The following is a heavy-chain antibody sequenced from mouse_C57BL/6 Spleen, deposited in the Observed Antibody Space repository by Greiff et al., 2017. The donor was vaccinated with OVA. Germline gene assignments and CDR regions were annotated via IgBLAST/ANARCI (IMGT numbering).Heavy chain of an antibody. Sequence: VQLQESGAELVKPGASVKMSCKASGYTFTSYWITWVKQRPGQGLEWIGDIYPGSGSTNYNEKFKSKATLTVDTSSSTAYMQLSSLTSEDSAVYYCARDYGSSPGYFDYWGKGTTLTVSS. V-gene: IGHV1-55*01. CDR3: ARDYGSSPGYFDY. D-gene: IGHD1-1*01. J-gene: IGHJ2*01. CDR1: GYTFTSYW. CDR2: IYPGSGST.